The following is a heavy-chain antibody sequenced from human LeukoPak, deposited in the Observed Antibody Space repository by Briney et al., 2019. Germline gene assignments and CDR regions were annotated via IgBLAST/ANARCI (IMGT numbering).Heavy chain of an antibody. J-gene: IGHJ6*02. CDR3: ATMLWFGELYGMDV. CDR2: INPNSGGT. Sequence: ASVKVSCKASGYTFTGYYMHWVRQAPGQGLEWMGWINPNSGGTNYARKFQGRVTMTRDTSISTAYMELSRLRSDDTAVYYCATMLWFGELYGMDVWGQGTTSPSP. CDR1: GYTFTGYY. D-gene: IGHD3-10*01. V-gene: IGHV1-2*02.